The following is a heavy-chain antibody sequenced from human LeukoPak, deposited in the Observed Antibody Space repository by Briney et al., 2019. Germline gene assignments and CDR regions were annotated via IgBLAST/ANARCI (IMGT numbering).Heavy chain of an antibody. CDR1: RFTFSSYT. Sequence: GGSLRLSYAASRFTFSSYTMNWVRQAPGKGLEWVSSISSSSSYIYYADSVKGRFIISRDNAKNSLYLQMNSLRAEDTAVYYCARHRFVVGATDAFDIWGQGTMVTVSS. CDR3: ARHRFVVGATDAFDI. J-gene: IGHJ3*02. V-gene: IGHV3-21*01. D-gene: IGHD1-26*01. CDR2: ISSSSSYI.